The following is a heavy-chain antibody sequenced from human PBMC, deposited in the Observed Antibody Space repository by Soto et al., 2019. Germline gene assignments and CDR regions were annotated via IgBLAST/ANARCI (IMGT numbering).Heavy chain of an antibody. V-gene: IGHV1-2*04. J-gene: IGHJ3*02. CDR1: GYTFTGYY. CDR3: ARDRPAAADAFDI. Sequence: ASVKVSCKASGYTFTGYYMHWVRQAPGQGLEWMGWINPNSGGTNYAQKFQGWVTMTRDTSISTAYMELSRLRSDDTAVYYCARDRPAAADAFDIWGQGTMVTVSS. D-gene: IGHD2-2*01. CDR2: INPNSGGT.